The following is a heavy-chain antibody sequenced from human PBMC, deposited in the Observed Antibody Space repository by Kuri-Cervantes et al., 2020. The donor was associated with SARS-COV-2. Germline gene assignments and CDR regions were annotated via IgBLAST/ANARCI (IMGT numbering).Heavy chain of an antibody. D-gene: IGHD2-21*01. V-gene: IGHV1-8*01. Sequence: ASVKVSCKTSETTFPNYDINWVRQATGRGLEWMGMVKTNSGNTLYAQIFQGRVTMTRDTSTTTAYTELSSLTSEDTAIYYCYCAPKEGFDSWGQGTLVTVSS. CDR1: ETTFPNYD. J-gene: IGHJ4*02. CDR3: YCAPKEGFDS. CDR2: VKTNSGNT.